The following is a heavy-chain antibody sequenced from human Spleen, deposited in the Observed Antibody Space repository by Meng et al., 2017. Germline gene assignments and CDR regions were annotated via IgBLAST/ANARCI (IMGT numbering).Heavy chain of an antibody. Sequence: HGGAGLLKPWATLPLTCVASGGSFSNYYWSWIRQPPGKGLEWIGEINHSGSTNYNPSLESRATISVDTSQNNLSLKLSSVTAADSAVYYCARGPTTMAHDFDYWGQGTLVTVSS. J-gene: IGHJ4*02. V-gene: IGHV4-34*01. CDR2: INHSGST. D-gene: IGHD4-11*01. CDR3: ARGPTTMAHDFDY. CDR1: GGSFSNYY.